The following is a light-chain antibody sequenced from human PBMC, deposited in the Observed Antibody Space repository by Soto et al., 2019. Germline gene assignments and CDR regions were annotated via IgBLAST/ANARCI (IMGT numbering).Light chain of an antibody. CDR1: SSDVGGSNY. CDR2: EVS. V-gene: IGLV2-14*01. J-gene: IGLJ1*01. CDR3: SSYTNTNTYV. Sequence: QSALTQPACVSGSPGQSITISCTGTSSDVGGSNYVSWYQQYPGNAPKLMIYEVSNRPSGVSNRFSGSKSGNTAPLSISGLQAEDETDYYCSSYTNTNTYVFGTGTKVTVL.